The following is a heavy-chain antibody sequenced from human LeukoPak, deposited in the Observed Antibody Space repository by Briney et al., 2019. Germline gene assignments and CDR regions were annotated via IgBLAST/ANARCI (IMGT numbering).Heavy chain of an antibody. Sequence: PSETLSLTCRVSGGSIRNSDYYWAWIRQPPGKGLEWIGSIYINGSTKYNPSLKSRVTISVDTSKNQFSLKLTSVTAADTAVYYCARRRAVGGRLWFDPWGQGTLVSVSA. CDR2: IYINGST. CDR3: ARRRAVGGRLWFDP. CDR1: GGSIRNSDYY. J-gene: IGHJ5*02. D-gene: IGHD3-10*01. V-gene: IGHV4-61*05.